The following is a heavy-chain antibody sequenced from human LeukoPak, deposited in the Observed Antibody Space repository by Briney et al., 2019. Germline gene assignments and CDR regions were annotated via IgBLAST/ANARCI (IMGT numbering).Heavy chain of an antibody. D-gene: IGHD4-17*01. V-gene: IGHV1-8*03. CDR2: MNPNSGNT. J-gene: IGHJ3*02. CDR1: GYTFTSYY. CDR3: ASILPYGSSAFDI. Sequence: ASVKVSCKASGYTFTSYYMHWVRQATGQGLEWMGWMNPNSGNTGYAQKFQGRVTITRNTSISTAYMELSSLRSEDTAVYYCASILPYGSSAFDIWGQGTMVTVSS.